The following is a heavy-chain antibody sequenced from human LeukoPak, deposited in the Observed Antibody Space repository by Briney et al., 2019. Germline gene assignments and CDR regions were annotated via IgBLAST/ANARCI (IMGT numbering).Heavy chain of an antibody. CDR2: ISAYNGNT. CDR3: SSSGVEEWQGLHF. D-gene: IGHD3-3*01. J-gene: IGHJ4*02. CDR1: GYTFTSYG. Sequence: GASVKVSCKASGYTFTSYGISWVRQAPGQGLEWMGWISAYNGNTNYAQKLQGRVTMTTDTSTSTAYMELRSLSSEDTAVYYCSSSGVEEWQGLHFWGQGTLVTVSS. V-gene: IGHV1-18*01.